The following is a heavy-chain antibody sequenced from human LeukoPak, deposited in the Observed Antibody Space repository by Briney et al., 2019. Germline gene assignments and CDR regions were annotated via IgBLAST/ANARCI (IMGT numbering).Heavy chain of an antibody. D-gene: IGHD5-18*01. CDR1: GGSFSGYY. CDR3: ARGKTAMVTIYYYYGMDV. V-gene: IGHV4-34*01. Sequence: PSETLSLTCAVYGGSFSGYYWSWIRQPPGKGLEWIGEINHSGSTNYNPSLKSRVTISVDTSKNQFSLKLSSVTAADTAVYYCARGKTAMVTIYYYYGMDVWGQGTPVTVSS. J-gene: IGHJ6*02. CDR2: INHSGST.